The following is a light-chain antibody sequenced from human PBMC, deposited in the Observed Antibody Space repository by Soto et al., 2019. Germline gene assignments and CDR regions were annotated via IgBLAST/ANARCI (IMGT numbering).Light chain of an antibody. CDR1: SSDVGGYNY. Sequence: QSVLTQPPSASGSPGQSVTISCTGTSSDVGGYNYVSWCQQHPGKAPKLMIYEVSKRPSGVPDRFSGSKSGNTASLTVSGLQAEDEADYYCSSYAGSNNLVFGGGTKSPS. J-gene: IGLJ2*01. V-gene: IGLV2-8*01. CDR2: EVS. CDR3: SSYAGSNNLV.